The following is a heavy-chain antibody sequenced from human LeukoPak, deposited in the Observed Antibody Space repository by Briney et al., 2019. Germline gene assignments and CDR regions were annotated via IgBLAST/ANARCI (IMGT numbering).Heavy chain of an antibody. CDR2: MNPNSGNT. J-gene: IGHJ6*03. D-gene: IGHD6-6*01. CDR3: AREASSSSVHYYYYMDV. V-gene: IGHV1-8*01. CDR1: GYTFTSYD. Sequence: ASVKVSCKASGYTFTSYDINWVRQATGQGLEWMGWMNPNSGNTGYAQKFQGRVTMTRNTSISTAYMELSSLRSEDTAVYYCAREASSSSVHYYYYMDVWGKGTTVTVSS.